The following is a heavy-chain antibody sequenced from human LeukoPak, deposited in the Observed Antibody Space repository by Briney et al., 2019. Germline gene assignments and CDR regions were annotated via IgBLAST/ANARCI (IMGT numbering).Heavy chain of an antibody. CDR3: TAVRGVAKYFDY. Sequence: ASVKVSCKVSGYTLTELSMHWVRQAPGKGLEWMGGFDPEDGETIYAQKFQGRVTMTEDTSTDTAYMELSSLRSEDTAVYYYTAVRGVAKYFDYWGQGTLVTVSS. J-gene: IGHJ4*02. D-gene: IGHD3-10*02. V-gene: IGHV1-24*01. CDR1: GYTLTELS. CDR2: FDPEDGET.